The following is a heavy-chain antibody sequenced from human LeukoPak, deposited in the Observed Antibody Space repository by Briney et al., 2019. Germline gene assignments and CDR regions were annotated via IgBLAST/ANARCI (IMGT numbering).Heavy chain of an antibody. Sequence: ASVKVSCKASGYTFTSYDINWVRQATGQGLEWMGWMNPNSGNTGYAQKFQGRVTMTRNTSISTAYMELSSLRSEDTAVYYCARGVSFWSGYSSYHYMDVWGKGTTVTVSS. CDR3: ARGVSFWSGYSSYHYMDV. CDR1: GYTFTSYD. J-gene: IGHJ6*03. D-gene: IGHD3-3*01. V-gene: IGHV1-8*01. CDR2: MNPNSGNT.